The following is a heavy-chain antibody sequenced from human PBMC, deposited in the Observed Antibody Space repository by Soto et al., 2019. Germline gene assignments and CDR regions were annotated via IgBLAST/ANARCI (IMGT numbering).Heavy chain of an antibody. CDR1: GDYVTSHY. Sequence: QVQLQQSGRGLVKPSETLSLTCTVSGDYVTSHYWSWIRQPPGKGLEWIEYVYPREKTHSSPSLKSPVPTPVDTSTHQTPLSLTSVTAAATAMYYCASPKGVAPAVWYFELWGRGTRVTVSS. D-gene: IGHD2-8*01. CDR2: VYPREKT. J-gene: IGHJ2*01. CDR3: ASPKGVAPAVWYFEL. V-gene: IGHV4-4*08.